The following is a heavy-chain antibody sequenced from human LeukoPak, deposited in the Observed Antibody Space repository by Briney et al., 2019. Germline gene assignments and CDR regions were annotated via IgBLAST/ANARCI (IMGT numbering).Heavy chain of an antibody. J-gene: IGHJ4*02. CDR2: IYYSGST. CDR3: ARHALGIHPYYFDY. Sequence: SETLSLTCTVSGGSISSYYWSWIRQPPGKGLEWIGNIYYSGSTNYNPSLKSRVTISVDTSKNQFSLKLSSVTAADTAVYYCARHALGIHPYYFDYWGQGTLVTVSP. CDR1: GGSISSYY. D-gene: IGHD7-27*01. V-gene: IGHV4-59*08.